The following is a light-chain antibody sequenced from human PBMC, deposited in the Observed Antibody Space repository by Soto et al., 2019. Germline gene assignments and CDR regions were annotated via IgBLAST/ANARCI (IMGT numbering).Light chain of an antibody. CDR2: GAS. Sequence: DIVLTQSPGTLSLSPGERATLSCRASQTVSSSSLAWYQQKPGQAPRLLIFGASTRAAGFPDRFSGSGSGTDFTLTISRLEPEDFAVYYCQQYGISPRTFGQGTKVEIK. V-gene: IGKV3-20*01. CDR3: QQYGISPRT. CDR1: QTVSSSS. J-gene: IGKJ1*01.